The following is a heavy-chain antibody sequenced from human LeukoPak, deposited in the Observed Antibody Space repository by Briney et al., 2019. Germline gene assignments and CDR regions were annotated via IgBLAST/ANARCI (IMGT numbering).Heavy chain of an antibody. D-gene: IGHD3-22*01. V-gene: IGHV1-8*01. CDR3: ARGLSGDSSGYWESDAFGI. Sequence: ASVKVSCKASGYTFTSYDINWVRQATGQGLEWMGWMNPNSGNTGYAQKFQGRVTMTRNTSISTAYMELSSLRSEDTAVYYCARGLSGDSSGYWESDAFGIWGQGTMVTVSS. CDR1: GYTFTSYD. J-gene: IGHJ3*02. CDR2: MNPNSGNT.